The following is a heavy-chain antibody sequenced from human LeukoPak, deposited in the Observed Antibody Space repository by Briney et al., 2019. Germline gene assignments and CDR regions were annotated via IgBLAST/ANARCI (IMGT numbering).Heavy chain of an antibody. D-gene: IGHD6-19*01. CDR2: INTYNGNT. J-gene: IGHJ4*02. CDR3: ARERSGWHPSDY. V-gene: IGHV1-18*01. Sequence: ASVKVSCKASGYTFTTYGITWVRQAPGQGLEWMGWINTYNGNTHYAQKVQGGVTMTTDTSTSTAYMELRSLRSDDTAVYYCARERSGWHPSDYWGQGTLVTVSS. CDR1: GYTFTTYG.